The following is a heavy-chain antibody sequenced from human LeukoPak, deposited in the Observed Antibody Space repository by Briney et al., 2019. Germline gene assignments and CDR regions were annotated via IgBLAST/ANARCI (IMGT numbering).Heavy chain of an antibody. D-gene: IGHD7-27*01. V-gene: IGHV4-4*07. J-gene: IGHJ5*01. CDR3: ARNSWGLDS. CDR1: GDSISGYY. CDR2: IDTSGNT. Sequence: SETLSLTCTVSGDSISGYYWSWIRQPAGKGLEWVGRIDTSGNTNYNSSLKSRVTMSVDTSKNQFSLKLNSVTAADTAVYYCARNSWGLDSWGQGTLVTVSS.